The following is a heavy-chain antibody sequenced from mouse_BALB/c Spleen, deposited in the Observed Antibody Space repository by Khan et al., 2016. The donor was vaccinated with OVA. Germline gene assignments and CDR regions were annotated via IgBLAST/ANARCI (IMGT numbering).Heavy chain of an antibody. J-gene: IGHJ3*01. CDR3: ARGNYYGSSSWFGY. CDR1: GYTFSSYW. Sequence: VQLQESGAELMKPGASVKISCKATGYTFSSYWIEWVKQRPGHGLEWIGEILPGSGSNNYNEKFKGKATFTADTSSNTAYMQISSLTSENSAVYYCARGNYYGSSSWFGYWGQGTLVTVS. CDR2: ILPGSGSN. D-gene: IGHD1-1*01. V-gene: IGHV1-9*01.